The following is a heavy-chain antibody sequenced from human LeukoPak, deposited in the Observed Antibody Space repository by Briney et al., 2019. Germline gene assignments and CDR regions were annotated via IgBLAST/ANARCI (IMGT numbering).Heavy chain of an antibody. CDR2: ISAYSGNT. CDR3: ARDLKQQLVSGY. CDR1: GYTFTSYG. Sequence: ASVKVSCKASGYTFTSYGISWVRQAPGQGLEWMGWISAYSGNTNYAQKLHGRVTMTTDTSTSTAYMELRSLRSDDTAVYYCARDLKQQLVSGYWGQGTLVTVSS. V-gene: IGHV1-18*01. J-gene: IGHJ4*02. D-gene: IGHD6-13*01.